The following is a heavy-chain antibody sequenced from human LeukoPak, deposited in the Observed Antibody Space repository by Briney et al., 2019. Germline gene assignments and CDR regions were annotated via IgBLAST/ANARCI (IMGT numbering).Heavy chain of an antibody. D-gene: IGHD1-26*01. Sequence: PSETLSLICAVYGGSFSGYYWSWIRQPPGKGREWIGEINHSGSTNYNTSLKSRVTISVDTSKSQFSLKLSSVTAADTAVYYCAREARGGSTYFDNWGQGTLVTVSS. CDR2: INHSGST. J-gene: IGHJ4*02. CDR3: AREARGGSTYFDN. CDR1: GGSFSGYY. V-gene: IGHV4-34*01.